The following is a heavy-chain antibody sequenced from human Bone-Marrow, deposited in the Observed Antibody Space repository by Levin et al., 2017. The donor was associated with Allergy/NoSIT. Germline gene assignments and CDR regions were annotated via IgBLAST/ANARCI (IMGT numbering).Heavy chain of an antibody. CDR3: ARWVGVVVPAAMLRDNYYMDV. CDR2: INHSGST. D-gene: IGHD2-2*01. J-gene: IGHJ6*03. V-gene: IGHV4-34*01. Sequence: PSETLSLTCAVYGGSFSGYYWSWIRQPPGKGLEWIGEINHSGSTNYNPSLKSRVTISVDTSKNQFSLKLSSVAGADTAVYYCARWVGVVVPAAMLRDNYYMDVWGKGTTVTVSS. CDR1: GGSFSGYY.